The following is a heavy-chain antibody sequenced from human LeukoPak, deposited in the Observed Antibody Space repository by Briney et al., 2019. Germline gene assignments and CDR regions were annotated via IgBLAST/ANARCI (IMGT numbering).Heavy chain of an antibody. CDR3: AKMAGYNSSFDY. V-gene: IGHV3-23*01. D-gene: IGHD5-24*01. Sequence: GGSLRLSCAASGFTFSNYAMSWVRQAPGKGLEWVATIFGYGGSTYYADSVEGRFTISRDNSKNPLYLQLNSLTTEDTAVYYCAKMAGYNSSFDYWGQGTLVTVSS. CDR1: GFTFSNYA. J-gene: IGHJ4*02. CDR2: IFGYGGST.